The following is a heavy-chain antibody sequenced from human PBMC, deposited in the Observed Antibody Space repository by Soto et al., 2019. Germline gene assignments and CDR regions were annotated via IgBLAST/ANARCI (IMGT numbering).Heavy chain of an antibody. J-gene: IGHJ6*02. Sequence: QVQLQESGPGLVKPSETLSLTCTVSGDSISSYYWSWIRQPPGKGLEWIGYVYYSGSTNYDPSLKSRVTISVDTSKNQFSLKLSSVTAADTAVYYCARSRGRNDYGMDVWGQGTTVTVSS. CDR1: GDSISSYY. V-gene: IGHV4-59*08. D-gene: IGHD3-10*01. CDR2: VYYSGST. CDR3: ARSRGRNDYGMDV.